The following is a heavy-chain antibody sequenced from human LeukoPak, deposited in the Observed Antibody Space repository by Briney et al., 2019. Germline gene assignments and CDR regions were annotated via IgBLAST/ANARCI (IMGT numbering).Heavy chain of an antibody. CDR3: ARHGSGSYYWNYYYYGMDV. CDR2: IYYSGST. D-gene: IGHD3-10*01. CDR1: GGSISSSSYY. V-gene: IGHV4-39*01. Sequence: SETLSLTCTVSGGSISSSSYYWGWIRQPPGKGLEWIGSIYYSGSTYYNPSLKSRVTMSVDTSKNQFSLKLSSVTAADTAVYYCARHGSGSYYWNYYYYGMDVWGQGTTVTVSS. J-gene: IGHJ6*02.